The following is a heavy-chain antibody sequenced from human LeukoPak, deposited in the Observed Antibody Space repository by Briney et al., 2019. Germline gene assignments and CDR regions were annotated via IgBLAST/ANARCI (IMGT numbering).Heavy chain of an antibody. V-gene: IGHV4-59*12. J-gene: IGHJ2*01. CDR3: ARDRPYGAYWYFDL. CDR1: GGSISSYY. CDR2: IYYSGST. D-gene: IGHD4-17*01. Sequence: SETLSLTCTVSGGSISSYYWSWIRQPPGKGLEWIGYIYYSGSTNYNPSLKGRVTMSVDTSKNQFSLKLSSVTAADTAVYYCARDRPYGAYWYFDLWGRGTLVTVSS.